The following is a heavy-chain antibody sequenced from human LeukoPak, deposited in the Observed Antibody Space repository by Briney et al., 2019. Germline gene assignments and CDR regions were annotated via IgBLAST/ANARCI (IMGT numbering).Heavy chain of an antibody. CDR2: IYYSGST. Sequence: PSETLSLTCTVSGGSISSYYWSWIRQPPGKGLGWIGYIYYSGSTNYNPSLKSRVTISVDTSKNQFSLKLSSVTAADTAVYYCARLPAAHYYYYGMDVWGQGTTVTVSS. V-gene: IGHV4-59*08. D-gene: IGHD2-2*01. CDR1: GGSISSYY. J-gene: IGHJ6*02. CDR3: ARLPAAHYYYYGMDV.